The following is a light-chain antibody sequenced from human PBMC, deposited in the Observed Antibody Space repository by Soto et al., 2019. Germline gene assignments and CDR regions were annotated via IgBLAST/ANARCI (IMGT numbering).Light chain of an antibody. Sequence: DIQMNNSPSSLSASVRDRVTITCRASQSISIYLNWYQQKPGKAPKVLIYAASSLQSGVPPRFSGSGSGTDFTLTISSLQPEDFATYFCQQSYNIPRATFGQGTKVDIK. CDR2: AAS. V-gene: IGKV1-39*01. J-gene: IGKJ1*01. CDR3: QQSYNIPRAT. CDR1: QSISIY.